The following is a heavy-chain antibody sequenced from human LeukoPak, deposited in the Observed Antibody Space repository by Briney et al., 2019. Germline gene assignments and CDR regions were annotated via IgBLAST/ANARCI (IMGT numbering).Heavy chain of an antibody. V-gene: IGHV3-7*01. Sequence: GGSLRLSCAASGFTFSSYWMSWVRQAPGKGLEWVANIKQDGSEKYYVDSVKGRFTISRDNAKNSLYLQMNSLRAEDTAVYYCARHSGWLTAEFFQYWGQGTLVTVSS. D-gene: IGHD6-19*01. CDR2: IKQDGSEK. CDR3: ARHSGWLTAEFFQY. J-gene: IGHJ1*01. CDR1: GFTFSSYW.